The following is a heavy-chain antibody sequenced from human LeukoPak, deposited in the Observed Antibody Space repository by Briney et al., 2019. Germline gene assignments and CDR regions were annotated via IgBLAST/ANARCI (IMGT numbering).Heavy chain of an antibody. CDR1: EFTFSNYA. J-gene: IGHJ4*02. CDR2: ITGGGDDT. CDR3: ARDMYSSSWSFDY. Sequence: GGSLRLSCAASEFTFSNYAMSWVRQTPGKGLEWVSAITGGGDDTYHADSVKGRFTISRDNSKNTLYLQMNSLRAEDTAVYYCARDMYSSSWSFDYWGQGTLVTVSS. D-gene: IGHD6-13*01. V-gene: IGHV3-23*01.